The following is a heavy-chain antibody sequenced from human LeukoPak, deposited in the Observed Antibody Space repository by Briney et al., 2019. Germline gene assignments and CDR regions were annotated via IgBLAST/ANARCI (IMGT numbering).Heavy chain of an antibody. D-gene: IGHD3-10*01. CDR1: GGSFSGYY. V-gene: IGHV4-34*01. J-gene: IGHJ4*02. CDR3: VRGTGSYGSAMDF. Sequence: PSETLSLTCAVYGGSFSGYYWSWIRQPPGKGLEWIGEINHSGSTNYNPSLKSRVTISVDTSKNQFSLKLSSVTAADTAVYYCVRGTGSYGSAMDFWGQGTLITVSS. CDR2: INHSGST.